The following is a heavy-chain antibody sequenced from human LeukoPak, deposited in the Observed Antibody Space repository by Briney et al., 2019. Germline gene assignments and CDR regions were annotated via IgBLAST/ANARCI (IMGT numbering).Heavy chain of an antibody. CDR1: GYTFTSYG. Sequence: ASVKVSCKASGYTFTSYGISWVRQAPGQGLEWMGWISAYNGNTNYAQKLQGRVTMTTDTSTSTTYMELRRLRSDDTAVYYCARGDYYYYYMDVWGKGTTVTISS. CDR3: ARGDYYYYYMDV. J-gene: IGHJ6*03. CDR2: ISAYNGNT. V-gene: IGHV1-18*01.